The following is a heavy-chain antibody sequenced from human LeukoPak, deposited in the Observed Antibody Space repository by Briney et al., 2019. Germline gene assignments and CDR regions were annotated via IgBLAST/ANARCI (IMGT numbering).Heavy chain of an antibody. CDR2: IRSKANSYAT. J-gene: IGHJ4*02. CDR1: GFTFSGSA. Sequence: GGSLKLSCAASGFTFSGSAMHWVRQASGKGLEWIGRIRSKANSYATTYAASVKGRFTISRDDSKNTAYLQMDSLKTEDTAVYYCTSRLTTVTTSDYWGQGTLVTVSS. CDR3: TSRLTTVTTSDY. D-gene: IGHD4-17*01. V-gene: IGHV3-73*01.